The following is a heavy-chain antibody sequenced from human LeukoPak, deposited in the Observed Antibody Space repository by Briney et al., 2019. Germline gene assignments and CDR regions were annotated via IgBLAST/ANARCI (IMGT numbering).Heavy chain of an antibody. Sequence: GASVKVSCKASGGTFSSYAISWVRQAPGQGLEWMGRIIPILGIANYAQKFQGRVTITADKSTSTAYMELSSLRSEDTAVYYCARAITAMVTRFHDAFDIWGQGTMVTVSS. J-gene: IGHJ3*02. CDR3: ARAITAMVTRFHDAFDI. CDR1: GGTFSSYA. CDR2: IIPILGIA. D-gene: IGHD5-18*01. V-gene: IGHV1-69*04.